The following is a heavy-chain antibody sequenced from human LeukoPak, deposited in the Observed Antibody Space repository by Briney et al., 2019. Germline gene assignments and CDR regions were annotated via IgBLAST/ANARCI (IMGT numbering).Heavy chain of an antibody. CDR2: IWYDGSNK. V-gene: IGHV3-33*08. Sequence: GGSLRLSCAASGFTFSSYGMHWVRQAPGKGLEWVAVIWYDGSNKYYADSVKGRFTISRDNSKNTLYLQMNSLRAEDTAVYYCAREWGGTTGTTLAFDIWGQGTMVTVSS. CDR3: AREWGGTTGTTLAFDI. D-gene: IGHD1-1*01. J-gene: IGHJ3*02. CDR1: GFTFSSYG.